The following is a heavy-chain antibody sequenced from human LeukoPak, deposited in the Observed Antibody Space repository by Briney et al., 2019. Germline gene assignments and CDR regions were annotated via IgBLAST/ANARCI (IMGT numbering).Heavy chain of an antibody. CDR2: ITGSSSTI. CDR1: GFTVSSKY. V-gene: IGHV3-48*02. CDR3: VRRFAS. J-gene: IGHJ4*02. Sequence: GGSLRLSCEASGFTVSSKYMSWVRQAPGKGLEWVSYITGSSSTIYYADSVRGRFTISRDNVKNSLYLQMNSLRDEDTALYYCVRRFASWGQGTLVTVSS.